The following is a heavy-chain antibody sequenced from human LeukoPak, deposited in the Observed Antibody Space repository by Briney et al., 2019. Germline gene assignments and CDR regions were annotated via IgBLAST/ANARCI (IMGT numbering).Heavy chain of an antibody. CDR2: IKHSGST. D-gene: IGHD4-17*01. Sequence: SETLSLTCAVYGGSFRGYYWSWIRQPPGKGLEWIGEIKHSGSTKYNPSLKSRVTISVDTSKNQFSLKLSSVTAADTAVYYCARHLDYGDYYYMDVWGKGTTVTISS. V-gene: IGHV4-34*01. J-gene: IGHJ6*03. CDR1: GGSFRGYY. CDR3: ARHLDYGDYYYMDV.